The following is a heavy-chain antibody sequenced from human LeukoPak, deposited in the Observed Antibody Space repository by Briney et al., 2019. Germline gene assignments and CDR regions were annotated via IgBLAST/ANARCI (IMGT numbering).Heavy chain of an antibody. D-gene: IGHD3-10*01. V-gene: IGHV1-2*02. CDR2: INPNSGGT. J-gene: IGHJ6*03. CDR1: GYTFTGYY. CDR3: ARDQYYYGSGPFYMDV. Sequence: GASVKVSCKASGYTFTGYYMHWVRQAPGQGLEWMGWINPNSGGTNYAQKFQGRVTMTRDTSISTAYMELSRLRSDDTAVYYCARDQYYYGSGPFYMDVWGKGTTVTVSS.